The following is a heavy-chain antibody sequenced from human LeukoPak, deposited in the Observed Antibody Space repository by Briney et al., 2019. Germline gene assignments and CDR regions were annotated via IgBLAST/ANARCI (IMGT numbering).Heavy chain of an antibody. CDR3: ARDPYSGSYGDSYYYYMDV. Sequence: GGSLRLSCAASGFIFSDYYMSWIRQAPGKGLEWLSYMSIDGSSRYYADSVKGRFTISRDNAKNSLYLQMNSLRAEDTAIYYCARDPYSGSYGDSYYYYMDVWGKGTTVTISS. V-gene: IGHV3-11*04. CDR2: MSIDGSSR. CDR1: GFIFSDYY. D-gene: IGHD1-26*01. J-gene: IGHJ6*03.